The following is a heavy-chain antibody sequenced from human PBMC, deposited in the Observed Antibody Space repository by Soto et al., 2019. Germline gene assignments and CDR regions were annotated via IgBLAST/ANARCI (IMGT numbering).Heavy chain of an antibody. CDR2: ISAYNGNT. CDR1: GYTFTSYG. D-gene: IGHD3-22*01. V-gene: IGHV1-18*01. J-gene: IGHJ3*02. CDR3: ARDWPRITLIVVANAAYYSLI. Sequence: ASVKVSCKASGYTFTSYGISWVRQAPGQGLEWMGWISAYNGNTNYAQKLQGRVTMTTDTSTSTAYMELRSLRSDDTAVYYCARDWPRITLIVVANAAYYSLILRQGTMVTV.